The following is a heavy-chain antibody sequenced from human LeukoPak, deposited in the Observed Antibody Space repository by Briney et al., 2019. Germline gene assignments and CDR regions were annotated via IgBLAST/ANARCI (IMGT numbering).Heavy chain of an antibody. CDR2: IRHDGSNE. Sequence: GGSLRLSCAASGFTFISFAMSWVRRAPGKGLEWVAFIRHDGSNEYYADSVKGRFIISRDKSKNTLYLQMRSLRPDDTAVYYCARHNTRFLERLPALGSWGQGTLVTVSS. CDR3: ARHNTRFLERLPALGS. CDR1: GFTFISFA. J-gene: IGHJ5*02. V-gene: IGHV3-30*02. D-gene: IGHD3-3*01.